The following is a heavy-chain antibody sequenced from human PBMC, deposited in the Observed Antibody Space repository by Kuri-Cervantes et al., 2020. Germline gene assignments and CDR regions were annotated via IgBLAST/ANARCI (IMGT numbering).Heavy chain of an antibody. Sequence: GGSLRLSCAASGFTFDDYAMHWVRQAPGKGLEWVSGISWNSGSIGYADSVKGRFTISRDNAKNSLYLQMNSLRAEDTALYYCAKVGLSVAAAGFFDYWGQGTLVTVSS. J-gene: IGHJ4*02. CDR3: AKVGLSVAAAGFFDY. CDR2: ISWNSGSI. V-gene: IGHV3-9*01. CDR1: GFTFDDYA. D-gene: IGHD6-13*01.